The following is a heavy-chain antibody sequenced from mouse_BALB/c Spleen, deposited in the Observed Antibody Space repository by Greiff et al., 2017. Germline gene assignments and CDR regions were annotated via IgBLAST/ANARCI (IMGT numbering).Heavy chain of an antibody. J-gene: IGHJ3*01. CDR3: ARTMSATGWFAY. CDR2: ISCYNGAT. CDR1: GYSFTGYY. Sequence: LVKTGASVKISCKASGYSFTGYYMYWVKQSHGKSLEWIGYISCYNGATSYNQKFKGKATFTVDTSSSTAYMQFNSLTSEDSAVYYCARTMSATGWFAYWGQGTLVTVSA. D-gene: IGHD2-4*01. V-gene: IGHV1S34*01.